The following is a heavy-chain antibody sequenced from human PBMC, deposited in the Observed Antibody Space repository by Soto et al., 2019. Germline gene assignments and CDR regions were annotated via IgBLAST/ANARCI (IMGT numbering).Heavy chain of an antibody. CDR1: GGSFSGYY. J-gene: IGHJ6*02. D-gene: IGHD2-21*01. CDR3: ARNRKSVMAVYYYYGMDV. Sequence: SETLSLTCAVYGGSFSGYYWSWIRQPPGKGLEWIGEIKHSGSTNYNPSLKSRVTISVDTSKNQFSLKLSSVTAADTAVYYCARNRKSVMAVYYYYGMDVWGQGTTVTVSS. CDR2: IKHSGST. V-gene: IGHV4-34*01.